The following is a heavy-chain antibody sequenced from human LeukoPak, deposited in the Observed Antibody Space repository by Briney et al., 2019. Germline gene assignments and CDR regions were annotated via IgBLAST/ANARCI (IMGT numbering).Heavy chain of an antibody. D-gene: IGHD2-2*01. CDR2: TNSDGSST. V-gene: IGHV3-74*01. CDR3: ARDLRKYQLLRYYYYYGMDV. J-gene: IGHJ6*02. CDR1: GFTFSSYW. Sequence: GGSLRLSCAASGFTFSSYWMHWVRQAPGKGLVWVSRTNSDGSSTGYADSVKGRFTISRDNAKNTLYLQMNSLRAEDTAVYYCARDLRKYQLLRYYYYYGMDVWGQGTTVTVSS.